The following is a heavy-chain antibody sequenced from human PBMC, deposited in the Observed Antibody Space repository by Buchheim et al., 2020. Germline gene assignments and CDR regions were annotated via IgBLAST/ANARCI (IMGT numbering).Heavy chain of an antibody. CDR1: GFTFSSYW. V-gene: IGHV3-7*04. Sequence: EVQLVESGGGLVQPGGSLRLSCAASGFTFSSYWMSWVRQAPGKGLEWVANIKQDGSEKYYVDSVKGRVTIFRENARNSLYLQMNSLRAEDTAVYHCARYFQYRVAAAGLFDFWGQG. D-gene: IGHD6-13*01. J-gene: IGHJ4*02. CDR2: IKQDGSEK. CDR3: ARYFQYRVAAAGLFDF.